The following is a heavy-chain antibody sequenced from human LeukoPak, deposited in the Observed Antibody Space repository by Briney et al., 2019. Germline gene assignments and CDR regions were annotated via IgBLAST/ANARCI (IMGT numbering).Heavy chain of an antibody. D-gene: IGHD3-3*01. CDR1: GFTFSSYA. Sequence: GGSLRLSCAASGFTFSSYAMSWVRQAPGKGLEWVSAISGSGGSTYYADSVRGRFTISRDNSKNTLYLQMNSLRAEDTAVYYCAKDQDDSWSGLIGCWGQGTLVTVSS. J-gene: IGHJ4*02. V-gene: IGHV3-23*01. CDR2: ISGSGGST. CDR3: AKDQDDSWSGLIGC.